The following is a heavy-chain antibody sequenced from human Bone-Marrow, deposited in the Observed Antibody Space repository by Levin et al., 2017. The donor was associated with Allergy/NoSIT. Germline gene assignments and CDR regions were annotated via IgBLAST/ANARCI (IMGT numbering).Heavy chain of an antibody. Sequence: ASVKVSCKASGYTFTSYGISWVRQAPGQGLEWMGWISAYNGNTNYAQKLQGRVTMTTDTSTSTAYMELRSLRSDDTAVYYCARGGYDFWSGPPYYMDVWGKGTTVTVSS. CDR3: ARGGYDFWSGPPYYMDV. D-gene: IGHD3-3*01. CDR2: ISAYNGNT. J-gene: IGHJ6*03. CDR1: GYTFTSYG. V-gene: IGHV1-18*01.